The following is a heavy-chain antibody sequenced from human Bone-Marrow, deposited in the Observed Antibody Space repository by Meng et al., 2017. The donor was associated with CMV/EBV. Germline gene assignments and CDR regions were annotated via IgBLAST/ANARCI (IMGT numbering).Heavy chain of an antibody. CDR2: IYYSGST. CDR3: AGEVLAARPYYYYGMVV. D-gene: IGHD6-6*01. J-gene: IGHJ6*02. V-gene: IGHV4-39*07. CDR1: GGSISSSSYY. Sequence: GSLRLSCTVSGGSISSSSYYWGWIRQPPGKGLEWIGSIYYSGSTYYNPSLKSRVTISVDTSKNQFSLKLSSVTAADTAVYYCAGEVLAARPYYYYGMVVWGQGTTVTVSS.